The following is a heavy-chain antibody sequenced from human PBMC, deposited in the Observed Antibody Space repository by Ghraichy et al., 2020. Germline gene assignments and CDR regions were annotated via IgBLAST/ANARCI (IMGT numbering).Heavy chain of an antibody. CDR3: ARVSGGSSDGMDV. J-gene: IGHJ6*02. D-gene: IGHD2-15*01. CDR2: IKQDGSEK. V-gene: IGHV3-7*03. Sequence: GSLRLSCAASGFTFSSYWMSWVRQAPGKGLEWVANIKQDGSEKYYVDSVKGRFTISRDNAKNSLYLQMNSLRAEDTAVYYCARVSGGSSDGMDVWGQGTTVTISS. CDR1: GFTFSSYW.